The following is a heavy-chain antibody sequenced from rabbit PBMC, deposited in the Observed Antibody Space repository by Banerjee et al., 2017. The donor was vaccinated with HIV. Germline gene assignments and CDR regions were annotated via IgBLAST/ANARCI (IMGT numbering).Heavy chain of an antibody. D-gene: IGHD4-1*01. CDR1: GFDFISNP. CDR3: AGDPWSGWNL. V-gene: IGHV1S45*01. J-gene: IGHJ4*01. Sequence: QEHLVESGGGLVKPEGSLTLTCTASGFDFISNPMCWVRQAPGKGLEWIGAVSTFNATYYASWAKGRFTITKTSSTTVTLQMTSLTAADTAAYFCAGDPWSGWNLWGPGTLVTVS. CDR2: VSTFNAT.